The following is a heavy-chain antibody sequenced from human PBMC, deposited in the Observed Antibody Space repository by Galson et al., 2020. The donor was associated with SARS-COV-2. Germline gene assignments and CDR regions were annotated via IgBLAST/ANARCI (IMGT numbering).Heavy chain of an antibody. D-gene: IGHD3-10*01. V-gene: IGHV1-2*02. J-gene: IGHJ4*02. CDR1: GYTFTGYY. CDR3: ARSLWFGELDDY. Sequence: ASVQVSCKASGYTFTGYYMHWVRQPPGQGREWMGWLHTNRGGTNYAQKFQGRVTMTRDTSISTAYMELSRLSSDDTAVYYCARSLWFGELDDYWGQVTLVTVSS. CDR2: LHTNRGGT.